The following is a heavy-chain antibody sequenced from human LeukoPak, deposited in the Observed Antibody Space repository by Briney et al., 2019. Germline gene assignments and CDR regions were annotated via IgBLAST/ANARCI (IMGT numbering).Heavy chain of an antibody. J-gene: IGHJ5*02. V-gene: IGHV1-46*01. CDR1: GYIFTSYY. CDR2: INPSGGST. CDR3: ARGSTGATALYNWFDP. Sequence: ASVKVSCKASGYIFTSYYMHWVRQAPGQGLEWMGIINPSGGSTSYAQKFQGRVTMTRDTSTSTVYMELSSLRSEDTAVYYCARGSTGATALYNWFDPWGQGTLVTVSS. D-gene: IGHD1-26*01.